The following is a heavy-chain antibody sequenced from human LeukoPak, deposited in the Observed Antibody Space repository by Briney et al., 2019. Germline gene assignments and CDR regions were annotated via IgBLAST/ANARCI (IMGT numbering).Heavy chain of an antibody. J-gene: IGHJ4*02. CDR2: VYYSGST. Sequence: SETLSLTCTVSGGSISSSSYYWGWIRQPPGKGLEWIGSVYYSGSTYYNPSLKSRVTISVDTSKNQFSLELSSVTAADTAVYYCAGSSGWYERSFDYWGQGTLVTVSS. CDR1: GGSISSSSYY. D-gene: IGHD6-19*01. V-gene: IGHV4-39*01. CDR3: AGSSGWYERSFDY.